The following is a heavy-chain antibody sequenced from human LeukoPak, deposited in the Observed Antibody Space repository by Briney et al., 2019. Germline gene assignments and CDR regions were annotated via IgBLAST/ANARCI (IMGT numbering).Heavy chain of an antibody. D-gene: IGHD3-3*01. CDR2: SYGGGSP. Sequence: GGSLRLSCAASGFTVSSNYMSWVRQAPGKGLEWVSVSYGGGSPYYADSVKGRFTISRDNSNSTLYLQMNSLRAEDTAVYYCARSEFLGTWGQGTLVTVSS. CDR1: GFTVSSNY. CDR3: ARSEFLGT. V-gene: IGHV3-53*01. J-gene: IGHJ4*02.